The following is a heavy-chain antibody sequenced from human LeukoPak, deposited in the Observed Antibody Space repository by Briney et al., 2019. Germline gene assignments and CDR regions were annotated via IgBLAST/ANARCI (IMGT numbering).Heavy chain of an antibody. CDR2: INGYSGNT. J-gene: IGHJ4*02. CDR3: ARSSLGTITAGPFDY. V-gene: IGHV1-18*01. Sequence: ASVKVSCKASGYTFSSYGMDWVRQAPGQGLEWMGWINGYSGNTNYAQKLQGRVSMTTDTSTTTAYMELRSLTSDDTALYYCARSSLGTITAGPFDYWGQGTLVTVSS. CDR1: GYTFSSYG. D-gene: IGHD5-12*01.